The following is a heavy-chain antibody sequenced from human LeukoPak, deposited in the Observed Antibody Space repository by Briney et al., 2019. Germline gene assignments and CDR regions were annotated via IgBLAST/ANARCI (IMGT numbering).Heavy chain of an antibody. D-gene: IGHD6-25*01. Sequence: PSETLSLTCTVSGDSMSSYYWSWINQPPGKGLEWIGHIYYSGSTDYNPSLKSRLTISVDTSKNQFSLQLSSVTAADTAVYFCARQNSGARLNVWGQGTTVTVSS. CDR1: GDSMSSYY. CDR2: IYYSGST. CDR3: ARQNSGARLNV. J-gene: IGHJ6*02. V-gene: IGHV4-59*08.